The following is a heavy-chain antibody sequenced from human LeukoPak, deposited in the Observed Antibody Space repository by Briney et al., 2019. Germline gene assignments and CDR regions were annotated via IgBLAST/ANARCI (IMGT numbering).Heavy chain of an antibody. CDR3: ARDGGYYYGSGSYSVDY. J-gene: IGHJ4*02. V-gene: IGHV3-7*01. Sequence: GGSLRLSCAASGFTFSSYWMSWVRQAPGKGLEWVANIKQDGSEKYYVDSVKGRFTISRDNAKNSLYLQMNSLRAEDTAVYYCARDGGYYYGSGSYSVDYWGQGTLVTVSS. CDR1: GFTFSSYW. D-gene: IGHD3-10*01. CDR2: IKQDGSEK.